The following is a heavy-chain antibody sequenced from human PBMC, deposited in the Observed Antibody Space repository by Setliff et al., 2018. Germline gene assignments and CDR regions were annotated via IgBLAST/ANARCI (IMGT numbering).Heavy chain of an antibody. D-gene: IGHD7-27*01. J-gene: IGHJ6*03. CDR3: AALDWGENFYNTDV. CDR2: INGDATIA. V-gene: IGHV3-74*01. CDR1: GFNFNKYW. Sequence: PGGSLRLSCTVYGFNFNKYWMYWVRQAPGKGLEWVSRINGDATIAHYADSVKGRFTISRDNARNALYLQMVSLRGEDTGVYFCAALDWGENFYNTDVWGKGTTVTVSS.